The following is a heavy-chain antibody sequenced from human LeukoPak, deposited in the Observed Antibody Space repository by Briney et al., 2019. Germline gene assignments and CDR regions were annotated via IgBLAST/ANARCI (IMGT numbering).Heavy chain of an antibody. J-gene: IGHJ4*02. CDR3: ARGPPNWGYDY. CDR1: GYTYTSYD. Sequence: ASVKASCKASGYTYTSYDFNWVRQATGQRPEWMGWMSPNSGNTGYAQKFQDRVTMTRNTSISTAYMELSSLRSDDTAVYYCARGPPNWGYDYWGPGTLVTVSS. V-gene: IGHV1-8*01. CDR2: MSPNSGNT. D-gene: IGHD7-27*01.